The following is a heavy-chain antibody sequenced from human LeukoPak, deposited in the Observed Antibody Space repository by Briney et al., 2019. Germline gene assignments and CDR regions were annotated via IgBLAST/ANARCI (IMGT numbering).Heavy chain of an antibody. CDR1: GFTFSSYG. Sequence: GGSLRLSCAASGFTFSSYGMHWVRQAPGKGLEWVSSISSSGGGTYYGDSVKGRFTISRDNSKNTLYLQMNSLRDEDTALYYCAKEAHVAVTTYDYWGQGTLVTVSS. CDR2: ISSSGGGT. V-gene: IGHV3-23*01. J-gene: IGHJ4*02. CDR3: AKEAHVAVTTYDY. D-gene: IGHD2-21*02.